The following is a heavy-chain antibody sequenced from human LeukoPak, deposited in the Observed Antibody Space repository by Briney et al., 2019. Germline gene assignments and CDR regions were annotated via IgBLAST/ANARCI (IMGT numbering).Heavy chain of an antibody. V-gene: IGHV3-23*01. J-gene: IGHJ4*02. CDR2: IGGSGVIT. Sequence: GGSLRLSCEASRFTYVSYAMTWVRQGPGKGRGGGSSIGGSGVITYYADSVKGRFTVSADNSKNTLYLQMNSLRAEDTAVYYCAFIPVGGLVISNSDYWGQGTRVTVSS. CDR3: AFIPVGGLVISNSDY. CDR1: RFTYVSYA. D-gene: IGHD3-9*01.